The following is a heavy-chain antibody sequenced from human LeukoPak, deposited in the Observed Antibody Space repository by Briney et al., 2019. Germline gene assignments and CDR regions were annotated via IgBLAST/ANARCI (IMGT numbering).Heavy chain of an antibody. Sequence: GASVKVSCKASGYTFTSYGISWVRQAPGQGLEWMGWINPNSGGTNYAQKFQGRVTMTRDTSISTAYMELSRLRSDDTAVYYCAREDPYYDFWSGSPAFDYWGQGTLLTVSS. CDR2: INPNSGGT. V-gene: IGHV1-2*02. CDR1: GYTFTSYG. CDR3: AREDPYYDFWSGSPAFDY. D-gene: IGHD3-3*01. J-gene: IGHJ4*02.